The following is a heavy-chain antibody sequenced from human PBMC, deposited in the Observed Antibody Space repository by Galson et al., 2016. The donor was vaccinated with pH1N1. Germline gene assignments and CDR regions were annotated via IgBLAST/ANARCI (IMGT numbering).Heavy chain of an antibody. Sequence: SLRLSCAASGFTFNSYSMNWVRQAPGKGLEWVSSISSSSSYIYYADSVKGRFTISRDNAENSLYLQMNSLRAEDTAVYYCATGILTGPDYWGQGTLVTVSS. CDR3: ATGILTGPDY. V-gene: IGHV3-21*01. CDR2: ISSSSSYI. CDR1: GFTFNSYS. D-gene: IGHD3-9*01. J-gene: IGHJ4*02.